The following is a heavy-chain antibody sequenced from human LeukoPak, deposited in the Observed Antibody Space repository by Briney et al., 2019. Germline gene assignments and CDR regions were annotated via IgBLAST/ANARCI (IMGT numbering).Heavy chain of an antibody. D-gene: IGHD4-23*01. CDR2: MCPSGRT. Sequence: KPSETLSLTCTVSNDSISSYCCSWVRQPPGKGLEWIGFMCPSGRTDYNPSLKSRVTMSIDTSKNQLSMELRFLTAADTAVYYCATSYDGKTAPYDLWGHGTLVIVSS. J-gene: IGHJ5*02. CDR1: NDSISSYC. CDR3: ATSYDGKTAPYDL. V-gene: IGHV4-4*08.